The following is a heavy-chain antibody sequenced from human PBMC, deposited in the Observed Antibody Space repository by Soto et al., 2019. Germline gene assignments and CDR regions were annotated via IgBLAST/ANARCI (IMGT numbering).Heavy chain of an antibody. D-gene: IGHD3-3*01. CDR1: GGSFSGYY. CDR3: ARGQAFWSGYYTGPGFLGY. CDR2: INHSGST. V-gene: IGHV4-34*01. Sequence: SETLSLTCAVYGGSFSGYYWSWIRQPPGKGLEWIGEINHSGSTNYNPSLKSRVTISVDTSKNQFSLKLGSVTAADTAVYYCARGQAFWSGYYTGPGFLGYWGQGTLVTVSS. J-gene: IGHJ4*02.